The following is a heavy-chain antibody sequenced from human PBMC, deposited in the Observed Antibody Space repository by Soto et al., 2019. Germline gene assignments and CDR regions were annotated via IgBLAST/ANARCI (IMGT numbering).Heavy chain of an antibody. CDR2: INSDGSST. J-gene: IGHJ6*02. D-gene: IGHD5-18*01. V-gene: IGHV3-74*01. Sequence: EVQLVKSGGGLVQPGGSLRLSCAASGFTFSSYWMHWVRQAPGKGLVWVSRINSDGSSTSYADSVKGRFTISRDNAKNTLYLQMNSLRAEDTAVYYCASLKGYSYGYDYYYGMDVWGQGTTVTVSS. CDR3: ASLKGYSYGYDYYYGMDV. CDR1: GFTFSSYW.